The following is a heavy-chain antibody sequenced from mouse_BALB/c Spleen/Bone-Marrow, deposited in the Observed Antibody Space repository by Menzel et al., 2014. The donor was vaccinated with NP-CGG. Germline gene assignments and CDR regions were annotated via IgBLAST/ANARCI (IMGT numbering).Heavy chain of an antibody. CDR3: ARSPDTYPSMDY. CDR2: IDPYDSET. CDR1: GYTFTSYR. J-gene: IGHJ4*01. V-gene: IGHV1-52*01. Sequence: VQLQQSGAELVRPGASVKLSCKASGYTFTSYRMNWVKQRPEQGLEWIGRIDPYDSETHYNQNFRDKAILTVDKSSRIAFMQLSSLTSEDSAVYNCARSPDTYPSMDYWGQGTSVTVSS.